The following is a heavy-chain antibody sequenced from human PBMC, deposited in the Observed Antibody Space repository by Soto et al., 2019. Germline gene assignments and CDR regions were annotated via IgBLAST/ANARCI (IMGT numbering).Heavy chain of an antibody. Sequence: SETLSLTCTVSGGSISSYYWSWIRQPPGKGLEWIGYIYYSGSTNYNPSLKSRVTITVDTSKNQFSLKLSSVTAADTAVYYCARMVVVVGGFDYLGPGTLVTVSS. CDR2: IYYSGST. CDR1: GGSISSYY. D-gene: IGHD2-15*01. J-gene: IGHJ4*02. V-gene: IGHV4-59*01. CDR3: ARMVVVVGGFDY.